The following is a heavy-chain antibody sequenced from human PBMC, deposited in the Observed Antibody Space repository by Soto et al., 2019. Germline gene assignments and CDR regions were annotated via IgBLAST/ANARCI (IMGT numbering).Heavy chain of an antibody. Sequence: GGSLRLSCAASGFTFSSYAMSWVRQAPGKGLEWVSLISGSGGGTYYADSVRGRFTISRDNAKNTLYLQMNSLRAEDTAVFYCAKHLSNGSPDYWGQGTLVTVSS. CDR1: GFTFSSYA. J-gene: IGHJ4*02. CDR3: AKHLSNGSPDY. D-gene: IGHD2-8*01. CDR2: ISGSGGGT. V-gene: IGHV3-23*01.